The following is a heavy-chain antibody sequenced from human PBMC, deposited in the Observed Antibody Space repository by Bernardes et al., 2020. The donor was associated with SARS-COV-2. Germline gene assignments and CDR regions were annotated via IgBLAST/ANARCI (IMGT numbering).Heavy chain of an antibody. CDR1: GFTFTKYD. D-gene: IGHD3-3*01. CDR2: ISGSGNTT. Sequence: GGSLRLSCAASGFTFTKYDMSWVRQAPGKGLEWVSGISGSGNTTYYADSVKGRFTISRDNSKNTLFLQMDSLRAEDTAVYYCAKDPYYDFWSGYYLDYWGQGTLVTVSS. V-gene: IGHV3-23*01. CDR3: AKDPYYDFWSGYYLDY. J-gene: IGHJ4*02.